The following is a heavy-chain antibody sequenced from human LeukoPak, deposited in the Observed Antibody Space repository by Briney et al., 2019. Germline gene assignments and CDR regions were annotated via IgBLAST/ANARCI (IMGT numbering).Heavy chain of an antibody. Sequence: ASVKVPCKASGGTFSSYAISWVRQAPGQGLEWMGGIIPIFGTANCAQKFQGRVTITTDESTSTAYMELSSLRSEDTAVYYCARDGGSYCGGDCYSAPLDYWGQGTLVTVSS. J-gene: IGHJ4*02. CDR2: IIPIFGTA. CDR3: ARDGGSYCGGDCYSAPLDY. V-gene: IGHV1-69*05. CDR1: GGTFSSYA. D-gene: IGHD2-21*01.